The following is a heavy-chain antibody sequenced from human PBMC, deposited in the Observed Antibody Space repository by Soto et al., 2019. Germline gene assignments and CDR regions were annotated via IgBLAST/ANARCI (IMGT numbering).Heavy chain of an antibody. V-gene: IGHV4-39*01. CDR1: GGFTTSSSVY. CDR2: IYYSGST. J-gene: IGHJ4*02. Sequence: SETLSLTCTVSGGFTTSSSVYWGWIRQPPGKGLEWIGIIYYSGSTYYNPSLKSRVTISVDTSKSQFSLNLNSVTAADTAVYYCARGYDILTGPPDYWGPGTLVTVS. CDR3: ARGYDILTGPPDY. D-gene: IGHD3-9*01.